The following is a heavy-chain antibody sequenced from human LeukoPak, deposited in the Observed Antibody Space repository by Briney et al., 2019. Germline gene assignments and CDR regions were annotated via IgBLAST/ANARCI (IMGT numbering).Heavy chain of an antibody. CDR2: MNPNSGNT. CDR1: GYTFTSYD. CDR3: ARDRGSPFYYGMDV. D-gene: IGHD3-16*01. V-gene: IGHV1-8*01. Sequence: ASVKVSCKAFGYTFTSYDINWVRQATGQGLEWMGWMNPNSGNTGYAQKFQGRVTMTRNTSISTAYMELSSLRSEDTAVYYCARDRGSPFYYGMDVWGQGTTVTVSS. J-gene: IGHJ6*02.